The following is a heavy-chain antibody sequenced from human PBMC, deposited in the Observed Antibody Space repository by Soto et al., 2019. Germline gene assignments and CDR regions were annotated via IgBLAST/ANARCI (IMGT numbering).Heavy chain of an antibody. J-gene: IGHJ4*02. CDR3: ASAMVRGIIDY. CDR2: INGGNGNT. Sequence: QVQLVQSGAEVKKPGASVKVSCKASGYTFTNYALHWVRQAPGQRLEWMGWINGGNGNTKYSQELQGRVTITRDTSANTAYMELSSLRSEDTAVYYCASAMVRGIIDYWGQGTLVTVSS. CDR1: GYTFTNYA. V-gene: IGHV1-3*01. D-gene: IGHD3-10*01.